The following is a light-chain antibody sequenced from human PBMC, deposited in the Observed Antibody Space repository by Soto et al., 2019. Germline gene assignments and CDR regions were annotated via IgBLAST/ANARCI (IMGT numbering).Light chain of an antibody. V-gene: IGLV2-14*01. J-gene: IGLJ2*01. Sequence: QSALTQPASVSGSPGPSVTISCTGTSSDVGGYNFVSWYQHHPGTAPKLIIYEVSNRPSGVSNRFSASKSGNTASLTISGLQAEDEADYYCSSYTNSTTLVGFGGGTKLTVL. CDR2: EVS. CDR3: SSYTNSTTLVG. CDR1: SSDVGGYNF.